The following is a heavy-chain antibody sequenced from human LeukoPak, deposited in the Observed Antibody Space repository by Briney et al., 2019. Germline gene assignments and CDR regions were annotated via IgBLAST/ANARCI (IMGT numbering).Heavy chain of an antibody. Sequence: GGPLRLSCAASGFAFSSYAMHWVRQAPGKGLEWVAVISYDGSNKYYADSVKGRFTISRDNSKNTLYLQMNSLRAEDTAVYYCARGGEIAVAEFDYWGQGTLVTVSS. CDR1: GFAFSSYA. CDR3: ARGGEIAVAEFDY. J-gene: IGHJ4*02. D-gene: IGHD6-19*01. V-gene: IGHV3-30-3*01. CDR2: ISYDGSNK.